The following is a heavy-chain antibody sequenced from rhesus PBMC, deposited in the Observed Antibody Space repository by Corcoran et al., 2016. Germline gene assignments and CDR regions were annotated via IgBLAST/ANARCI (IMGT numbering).Heavy chain of an antibody. CDR1: GGSISDSYR. D-gene: IGHD4-4*01. J-gene: IGHJ4*01. V-gene: IGHV4S10*01. CDR3: ARDHFMVATGIDY. CDR2: IYGISTST. Sequence: QVQLQESGPGVVKPSETLSLTCAVSGGSISDSYRWSWIRQPPGKGLEWIGYIYGISTSTNYNPSLKSRVNISKDTSKNEFSLKLSSVTAADTAVYYCARDHFMVATGIDYWGQGVLVTVSS.